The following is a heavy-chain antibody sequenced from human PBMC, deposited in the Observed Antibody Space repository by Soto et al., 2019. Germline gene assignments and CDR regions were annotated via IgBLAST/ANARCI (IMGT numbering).Heavy chain of an antibody. CDR1: GFTFDDYA. J-gene: IGHJ3*02. Sequence: PGGSLRLSCAASGFTFDDYAMHWVRQVPGEGLEWVSGISWNSGSIDYVDSVKGRFTISRDNAKNSLYLQMNSLRAEDTALYYCAKDITSLYYGSGSYFDAFDIWGQGTMVTVSS. V-gene: IGHV3-9*01. D-gene: IGHD3-10*01. CDR2: ISWNSGSI. CDR3: AKDITSLYYGSGSYFDAFDI.